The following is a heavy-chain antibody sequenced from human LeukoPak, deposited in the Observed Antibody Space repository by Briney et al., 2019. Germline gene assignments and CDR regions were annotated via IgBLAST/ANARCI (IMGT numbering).Heavy chain of an antibody. CDR1: GGSISSSSYY. CDR3: AKDSSIATRLPDY. J-gene: IGHJ4*02. Sequence: RPSETLSLTCTVSGGSISSSSYYWGWIRQPPGKGLEWIGSIYYSGSTYYNPSLKSRVTISVDTSKNQFSLKLSSVTAADTAVYYCAKDSSIATRLPDYWGQGTLVTVSS. D-gene: IGHD6-6*01. V-gene: IGHV4-39*07. CDR2: IYYSGST.